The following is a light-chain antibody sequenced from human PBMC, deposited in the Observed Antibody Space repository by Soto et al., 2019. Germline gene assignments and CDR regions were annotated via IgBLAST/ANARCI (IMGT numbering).Light chain of an antibody. J-gene: IGLJ3*02. V-gene: IGLV2-14*01. CDR2: EVS. CDR3: FSYTTSSTLV. CDR1: SSDVGGYNY. Sequence: QSALTQPASVSGSPGQSITISCTGTSSDVGGYNYVSWYQQHPAKAPKLMIYEVSNRPSGVSHRFSGAKSGNTASLTISGLQAEDEADYYCFSYTTSSTLVFGGGTKLTVL.